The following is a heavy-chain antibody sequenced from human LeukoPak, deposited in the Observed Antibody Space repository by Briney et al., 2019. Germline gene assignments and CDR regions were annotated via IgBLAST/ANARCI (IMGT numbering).Heavy chain of an antibody. CDR3: ARSPITYSGYDYYFDY. CDR1: GFTVSSNY. D-gene: IGHD5-12*01. CDR2: IYSGGST. Sequence: GGSLRLSCAASGFTVSSNYMIWVRQAPGKGLEWVSVIYSGGSTYYADSVKGRFTISRDNSKNTLYLQMNSLRAEDTAVYYCARSPITYSGYDYYFDYWGQGTLVTVSS. V-gene: IGHV3-66*01. J-gene: IGHJ4*02.